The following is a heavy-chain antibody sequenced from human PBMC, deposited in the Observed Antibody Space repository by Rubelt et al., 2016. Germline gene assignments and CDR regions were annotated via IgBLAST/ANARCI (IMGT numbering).Heavy chain of an antibody. CDR1: GSRFINQW. J-gene: IGHJ4*02. D-gene: IGHD6-19*01. Sequence: EVQLVQSGTEVKKPGESLKISCKGSGSRFINQWIGWVRQMPGKGLEWMGIIYPGDSDTRYNPSFQGQVTISADKSISTASLQWSSLNASDTAMYYLASSVTVADYRFDCWGQGTQVTVSS. CDR3: ASSVTVADYRFDC. V-gene: IGHV5-51*01. CDR2: IYPGDSDT.